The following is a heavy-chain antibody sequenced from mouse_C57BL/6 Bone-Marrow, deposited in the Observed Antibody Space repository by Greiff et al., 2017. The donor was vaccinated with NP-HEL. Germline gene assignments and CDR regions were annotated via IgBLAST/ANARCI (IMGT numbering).Heavy chain of an antibody. CDR3: ARFYYGSSFPYWYFDV. V-gene: IGHV1-26*01. CDR1: GYTFTDYY. D-gene: IGHD1-1*01. CDR2: INPNNGGT. Sequence: EVQLQQSGPELVKPGASVKISCKASGYTFTDYYMNWVKQSHGKSLEWIGDINPNNGGTSYNQKFKGKATLTVDKSSSTAYMELRSLTSEDSAVYYCARFYYGSSFPYWYFDVWGTGTTVTVSS. J-gene: IGHJ1*03.